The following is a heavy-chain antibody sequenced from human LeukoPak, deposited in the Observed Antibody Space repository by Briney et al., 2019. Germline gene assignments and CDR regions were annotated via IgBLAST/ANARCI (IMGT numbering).Heavy chain of an antibody. CDR3: ARDRELGS. CDR2: IYNSGST. V-gene: IGHV4-59*01. CDR1: GGSLSIYY. J-gene: IGHJ5*02. D-gene: IGHD3-16*01. Sequence: SGTLSLTCIVSGGSLSIYYWNWIRQPPGKGLEWIGYIYNSGSTDYNPSLKRRVTISADTSKNQFSLKLTSVTAADTAVYYCARDRELGSWGQGILVTVSS.